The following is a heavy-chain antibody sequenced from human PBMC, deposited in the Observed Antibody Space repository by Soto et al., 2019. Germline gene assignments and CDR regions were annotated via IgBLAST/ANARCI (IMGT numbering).Heavy chain of an antibody. D-gene: IGHD3-9*01. Sequence: GGSLRLSCAASGFTFSSYAMHWVRQAPGKGLEWVAVISYDGSNKYYADSVKGRFTISRDNSKNTLYLQMNSLRAEDTAVYYCARAHRGLRYFDWLSSNWFDPWGQGTLVTVSS. CDR1: GFTFSSYA. V-gene: IGHV3-30-3*01. CDR2: ISYDGSNK. J-gene: IGHJ5*02. CDR3: ARAHRGLRYFDWLSSNWFDP.